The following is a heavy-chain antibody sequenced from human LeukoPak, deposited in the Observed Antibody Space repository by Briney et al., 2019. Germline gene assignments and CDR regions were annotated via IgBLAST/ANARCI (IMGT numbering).Heavy chain of an antibody. V-gene: IGHV4-4*07. CDR1: GGSISSYY. Sequence: PSETLSLTCTVSGGSISSYYWSWIPQPAGKGLEWIGRIYTSGSTNYNPSLKSRVTISVDKSKNQFSLKLSSVTAADTAVYYCARERKIVGATEGYWGQGTLVTVSS. D-gene: IGHD1-26*01. J-gene: IGHJ4*02. CDR2: IYTSGST. CDR3: ARERKIVGATEGY.